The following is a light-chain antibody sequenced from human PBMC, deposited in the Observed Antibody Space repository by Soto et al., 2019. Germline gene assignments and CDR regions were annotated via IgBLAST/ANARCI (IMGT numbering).Light chain of an antibody. Sequence: EIVLTQSPGTLSVPPGERATLSCRASQTVIRNYLAWHKQKPGQTPRLLVYGASSRATGIPDRFSGGGSGTELTLTISSLKSDDFAVYYCQQYNIWPITFGQGTRLEIK. J-gene: IGKJ5*01. CDR2: GAS. CDR3: QQYNIWPIT. CDR1: QTVIRN. V-gene: IGKV3D-15*01.